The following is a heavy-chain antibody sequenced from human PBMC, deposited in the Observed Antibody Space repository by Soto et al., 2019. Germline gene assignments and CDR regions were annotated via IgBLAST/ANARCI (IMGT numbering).Heavy chain of an antibody. CDR1: GGSFSGYY. J-gene: IGHJ5*02. CDR2: INHSGST. CDR3: AVSGYSSSWYKFLDWFDP. V-gene: IGHV4-34*01. Sequence: QVQLQQWGAGLLKPSETLSLTCAVYGGSFSGYYWSWIRQPPGKGLEWIGEINHSGSTNYNPSLKSRVTISVDTSKNQFSLKLSSVTAADTAVYYCAVSGYSSSWYKFLDWFDPWGQGTLVTVSS. D-gene: IGHD6-13*01.